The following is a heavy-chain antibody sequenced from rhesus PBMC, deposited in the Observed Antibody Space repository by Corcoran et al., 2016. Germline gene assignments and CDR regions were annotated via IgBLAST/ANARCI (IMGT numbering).Heavy chain of an antibody. J-gene: IGHJ4*01. Sequence: QVQLVQSGAEVKKPGASVKVSCKASGFTFGSYAISWVRQAPGQGFEWMGGIHPGYCSTSYAQKFQGRVTITADMSTSTVYMELSSLRSEDMAVYYCAADRNTYIDYWGQGVLVTVSS. CDR3: AADRNTYIDY. CDR1: GFTFGSYA. CDR2: IHPGYCST. D-gene: IGHD4-23*01. V-gene: IGHV1-70*01.